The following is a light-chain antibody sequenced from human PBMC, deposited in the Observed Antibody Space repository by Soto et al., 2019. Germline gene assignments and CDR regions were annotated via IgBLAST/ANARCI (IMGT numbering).Light chain of an antibody. CDR1: KLGDKY. V-gene: IGLV3-1*01. CDR3: QAWDSSIV. J-gene: IGLJ2*01. Sequence: SYELTQPPSVSVSPGQTASITCSGDKLGDKYACWYQQKPGQSPVLVIYQDNKRPSGIPERFSGPNSGNTATLTISGTQAMDEADYYCQAWDSSIVFGGGTKLTVL. CDR2: QDN.